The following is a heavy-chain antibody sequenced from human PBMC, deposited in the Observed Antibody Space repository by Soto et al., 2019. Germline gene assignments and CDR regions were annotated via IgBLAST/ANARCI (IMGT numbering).Heavy chain of an antibody. CDR3: ARGIAAAGTFRYYYYYGMDV. V-gene: IGHV6-1*01. CDR1: GDSVSSNSAA. D-gene: IGHD6-13*01. Sequence: SQTLSLTCVISGDSVSSNSAAWNWIRQSPSRGLAWLGRTYYRSKWYNDYAVSVKSRITINPDTSKNQFPLQLNSVTPEDTAVYYCARGIAAAGTFRYYYYYGMDVWGQGTTVTVSS. CDR2: TYYRSKWYN. J-gene: IGHJ6*02.